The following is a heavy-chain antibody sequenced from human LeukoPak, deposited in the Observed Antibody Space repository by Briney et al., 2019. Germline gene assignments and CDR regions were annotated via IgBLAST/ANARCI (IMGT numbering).Heavy chain of an antibody. V-gene: IGHV3-53*01. D-gene: IGHD5-18*01. J-gene: IGHJ6*02. CDR2: IYSGGST. CDR1: GFTVSSNY. CDR3: ARDNAVDTAMAEDHYGMDV. Sequence: PGGSLRLSCAASGFTVSSNYMSWVRQAPGKGLEWVSVIYSGGSTYYADSVKGRFTISRDNSKNTLYLQMNSLRAEDTAVYYCARDNAVDTAMAEDHYGMDVWGQGTTVTVSS.